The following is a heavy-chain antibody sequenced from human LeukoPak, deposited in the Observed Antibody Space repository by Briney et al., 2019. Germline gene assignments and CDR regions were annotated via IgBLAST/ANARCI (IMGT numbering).Heavy chain of an antibody. Sequence: GGSLRLSCVASGFTFSDFWMHWFGQVPGKGLMWLARISGDATRITYADSVEGRFTISRDTAKKTLYLQMTHLKVDDTAMYFCARDARRHRYFDLWGRGTLVTVTS. CDR2: ISGDATRI. J-gene: IGHJ2*01. D-gene: IGHD6-6*01. CDR1: GFTFSDFW. V-gene: IGHV3-74*03. CDR3: ARDARRHRYFDL.